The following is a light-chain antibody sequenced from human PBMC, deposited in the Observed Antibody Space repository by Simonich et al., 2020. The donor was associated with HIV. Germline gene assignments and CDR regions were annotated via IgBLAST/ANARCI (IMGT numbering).Light chain of an antibody. V-gene: IGLV8-61*01. Sequence: QTVVTQEPSFSVSPGGTVTLTCGLSSGSVSTSYYPSWYQQTPGQAPRTLIYSTNTRPSGVPDRFSGSILGNKAALTITGAQADDESDYYCVLYTGPGIWMFGGGTKLTVL. CDR1: SGSVSTSYY. CDR3: VLYTGPGIWM. J-gene: IGLJ3*02. CDR2: STN.